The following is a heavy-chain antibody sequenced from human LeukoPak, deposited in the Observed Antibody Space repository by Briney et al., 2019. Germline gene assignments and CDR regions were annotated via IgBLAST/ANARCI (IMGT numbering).Heavy chain of an antibody. CDR1: GGSFSDYY. V-gene: IGHV4-34*01. CDR3: AREVVTAPSSYFYYFYMDV. J-gene: IGHJ6*03. Sequence: SENLSLTCAVYGGSFSDYYWSWIRQPPGEGLEWIGEINHSGTTNYNPSLKSRVTISVDTSKNQFSLNLYSVTPADTAVYYCAREVVTAPSSYFYYFYMDVWGNGTTVTVSS. D-gene: IGHD2-21*02. CDR2: INHSGTT.